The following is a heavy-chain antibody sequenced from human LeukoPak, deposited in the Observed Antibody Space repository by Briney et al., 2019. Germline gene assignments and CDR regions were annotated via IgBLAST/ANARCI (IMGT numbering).Heavy chain of an antibody. Sequence: KASETLSLTCAVYDGSFSGYYWSWIRQPPGKGLEWIGEINHSGSTNYNPSLKSRVTISVDTSKNQFSLKLSSVTAADTAVYYCARGRHSVPAAIRYWGQGTLVTVSS. CDR3: ARGRHSVPAAIRY. J-gene: IGHJ4*02. CDR1: DGSFSGYY. D-gene: IGHD2-2*01. V-gene: IGHV4-34*01. CDR2: INHSGST.